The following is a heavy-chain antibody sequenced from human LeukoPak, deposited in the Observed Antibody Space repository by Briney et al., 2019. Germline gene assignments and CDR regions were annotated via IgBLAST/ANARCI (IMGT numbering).Heavy chain of an antibody. CDR3: TIDVWGSYRPPIDY. CDR1: GGSISSSSYY. Sequence: SETLSLTCTVSGGSISSSSYYWGWIRQPPGKGLEWIGSIYYSGSTYYNPSLKSRVTISVDTSKNQFSLKLSSVTAADTAVYYCTIDVWGSYRPPIDYWGQGTLVTVSS. J-gene: IGHJ4*02. V-gene: IGHV4-39*07. CDR2: IYYSGST. D-gene: IGHD3-16*02.